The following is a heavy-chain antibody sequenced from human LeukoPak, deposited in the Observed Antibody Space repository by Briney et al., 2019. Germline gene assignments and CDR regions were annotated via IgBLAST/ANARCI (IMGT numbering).Heavy chain of an antibody. D-gene: IGHD5-24*01. CDR2: IYSSGGNI. Sequence: GGSLRLSCAASGFNLRDHYVDWVRQAPGKGLEWVSCIYSSGGNIYYADSVKGRFTISRDSAKNSLYLQMNSLRVEDTAVYYCAREGADGYNVGFDYWGQGTLVTVSS. V-gene: IGHV3-11*04. CDR1: GFNLRDHY. J-gene: IGHJ4*02. CDR3: AREGADGYNVGFDY.